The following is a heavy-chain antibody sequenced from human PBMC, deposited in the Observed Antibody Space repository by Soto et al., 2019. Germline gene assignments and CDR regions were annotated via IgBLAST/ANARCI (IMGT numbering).Heavy chain of an antibody. D-gene: IGHD2-2*01. CDR3: VRDIVVVPAANMVYYGMDV. V-gene: IGHV1-18*01. CDR2: ISAYNDNT. J-gene: IGHJ6*02. CDR1: GYTFTSYG. Sequence: GASVKVSCKASGYTFTSYGISWVRQAPGQGLDWMGWISAYNDNTNYAQKLQGRVTMTTDTYTSTAYMVLRSLRSDDTAVYYCVRDIVVVPAANMVYYGMDVWGQGTTVTVSS.